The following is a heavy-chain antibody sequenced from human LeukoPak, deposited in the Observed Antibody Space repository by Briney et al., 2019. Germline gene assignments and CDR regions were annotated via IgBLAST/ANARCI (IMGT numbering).Heavy chain of an antibody. V-gene: IGHV3-23*01. CDR2: ISGSGGST. CDR1: GFTFSSYA. D-gene: IGHD3-22*01. J-gene: IGHJ4*02. Sequence: PGGSLRLSCAASGFTFSSYAMSWVRQAPGKGLEWVSAISGSGGSTYYADSVKGRFTLSRDNSKNTLYLQMNSLRAEDTAVYYCAKRQWSSYYDSSGLPSYDYWGQGTLVTVSS. CDR3: AKRQWSSYYDSSGLPSYDY.